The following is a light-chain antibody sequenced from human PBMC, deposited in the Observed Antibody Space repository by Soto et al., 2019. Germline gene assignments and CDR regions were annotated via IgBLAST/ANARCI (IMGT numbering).Light chain of an antibody. Sequence: VVTQSACALSLSPGERATLSCRASQNIFSNYLTWYQQKPGQAPRRLIFGASIRATGIPDRFSGSGSGTDFTLTISRLEPEDFAVYYCQQYAISPRTFGQGTKVDIK. CDR1: QNIFSNY. V-gene: IGKV3-20*01. CDR3: QQYAISPRT. J-gene: IGKJ1*01. CDR2: GAS.